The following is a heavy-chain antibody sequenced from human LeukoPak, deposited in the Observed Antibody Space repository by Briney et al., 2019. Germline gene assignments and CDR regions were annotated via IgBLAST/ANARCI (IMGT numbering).Heavy chain of an antibody. J-gene: IGHJ1*01. CDR3: ARHYDSSGYPYQH. Sequence: SETLSFTCAVYGGSFSGYYWSWIRQPPGKGLEWIGEINHSGSTNYNPSLKSRVTISVDTSKNQFSLKLSSVTAADTAVYYCARHYDSSGYPYQHWGPGTLVTVSS. V-gene: IGHV4-34*01. D-gene: IGHD3-22*01. CDR1: GGSFSGYY. CDR2: INHSGST.